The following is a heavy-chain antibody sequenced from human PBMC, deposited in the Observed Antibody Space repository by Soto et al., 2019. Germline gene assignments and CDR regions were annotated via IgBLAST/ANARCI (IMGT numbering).Heavy chain of an antibody. D-gene: IGHD6-13*01. Sequence: ASVKVSCQASGYTFTSYAMHWVRQAPGQRLEWMGWINAGNGNTKYSQKFQGRVTITRDTSASTAYMELSSLRSEDTAVYYCARDHSSSWYQNYYYYYGMDVWGQGTTVTVSS. J-gene: IGHJ6*02. V-gene: IGHV1-3*01. CDR1: GYTFTSYA. CDR2: INAGNGNT. CDR3: ARDHSSSWYQNYYYYYGMDV.